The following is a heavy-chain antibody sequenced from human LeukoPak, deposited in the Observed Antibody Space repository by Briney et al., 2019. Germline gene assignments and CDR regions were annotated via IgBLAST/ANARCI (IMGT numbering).Heavy chain of an antibody. J-gene: IGHJ3*02. CDR3: AREGGLQLGAFDI. CDR2: IYYSGST. CDR1: GGSISSYY. Sequence: PSETLSLTCTVSGGSISSYYWSWIRQPPGKGLEWIGYIYYSGSTNCNPSLKSRVTISADTSKNQFSLKLCSVTAADTAVYYCAREGGLQLGAFDIWGQGTMVTVSS. D-gene: IGHD5-24*01. V-gene: IGHV4-59*01.